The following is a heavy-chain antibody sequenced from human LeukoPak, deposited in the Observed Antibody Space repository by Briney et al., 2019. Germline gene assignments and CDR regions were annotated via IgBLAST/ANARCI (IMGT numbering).Heavy chain of an antibody. CDR1: GYSISSGYY. Sequence: SETLSLTCTVSGYSISSGYYWGWIRQPPGKGLEWIGSIYPSESTYYNPSLKSRVTISVDTSKNQFSLKLSSVTAADTAVYYCARGLEPIVVVPAATRPNYYMDVWGKGTTVTVSS. CDR3: ARGLEPIVVVPAATRPNYYMDV. D-gene: IGHD2-2*01. J-gene: IGHJ6*03. V-gene: IGHV4-38-2*02. CDR2: IYPSEST.